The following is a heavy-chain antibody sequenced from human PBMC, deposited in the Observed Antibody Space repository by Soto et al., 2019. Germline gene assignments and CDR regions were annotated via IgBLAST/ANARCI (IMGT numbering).Heavy chain of an antibody. D-gene: IGHD3-22*01. J-gene: IGHJ5*02. CDR2: IYYSGST. Sequence: SETLSLTCTVSGGSISSGGYYWSWIRQHPGKGLEWIGYIYYSGSTYYNPSLKSRVTISVDTSKNQFSLKLSSVTAADMAVYYCARSSEIVDWFDPWGQGTLVTVSS. V-gene: IGHV4-31*03. CDR3: ARSSEIVDWFDP. CDR1: GGSISSGGYY.